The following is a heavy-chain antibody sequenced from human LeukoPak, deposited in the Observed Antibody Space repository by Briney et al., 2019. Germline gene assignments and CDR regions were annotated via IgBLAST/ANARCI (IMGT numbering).Heavy chain of an antibody. D-gene: IGHD3-10*01. V-gene: IGHV4-34*01. CDR1: GGPFYGYF. CDR3: ARGPDSGSYYAWFDP. Sequence: SETLSLTCAVYGGPFYGYFWSWIRQPPGKGLEWIGEINHSGSPNYNPSLKSRVTISVDTSKNQVSLKLNSVTAADTAVYYCARGPDSGSYYAWFDPWGQGTLVTVSS. CDR2: INHSGSP. J-gene: IGHJ5*02.